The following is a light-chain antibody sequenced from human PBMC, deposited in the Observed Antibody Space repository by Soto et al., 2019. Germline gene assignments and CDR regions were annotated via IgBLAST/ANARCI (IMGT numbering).Light chain of an antibody. Sequence: DIQMTQSPSTLSASVGERVTITCRASQSISNWLLWYQQTTGTAPTLLIYKASTLHSGVPSRFSGSGSGTEFTLTISSLQQDDSATYYCQQYSDHWTFGQGTKVEIK. V-gene: IGKV1-5*03. J-gene: IGKJ1*01. CDR2: KAS. CDR3: QQYSDHWT. CDR1: QSISNW.